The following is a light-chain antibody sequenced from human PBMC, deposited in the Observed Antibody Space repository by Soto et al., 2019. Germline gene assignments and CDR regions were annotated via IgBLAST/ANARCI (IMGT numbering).Light chain of an antibody. V-gene: IGLV2-14*01. J-gene: IGLJ1*01. CDR2: DVT. CDR1: SSDVGGYYS. CDR3: SSYTSRSTDV. Sequence: QSALTQPASVSGSPGQSITISCTGTSSDVGGYYSVSWYQQHPGKAPKLMIYDVTNRPSGVSNRFSGSKSGNTASLTIAGLHADDEADYYCSSYTSRSTDVFGTGTKVTVL.